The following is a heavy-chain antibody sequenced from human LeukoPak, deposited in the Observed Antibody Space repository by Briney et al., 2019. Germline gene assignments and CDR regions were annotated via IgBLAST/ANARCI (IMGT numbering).Heavy chain of an antibody. Sequence: ASVKVSCKASGYTFTSYYMHWVRQAPGQGLEWMGMINPSGGSTSYAQKFQGRVTMTRDTSTSTVYMELSSLRSEDTAVYYCARDLEMATSYGGGYWFDPWGQGTLVTVSS. D-gene: IGHD5-24*01. CDR3: ARDLEMATSYGGGYWFDP. V-gene: IGHV1-46*01. CDR1: GYTFTSYY. J-gene: IGHJ5*02. CDR2: INPSGGST.